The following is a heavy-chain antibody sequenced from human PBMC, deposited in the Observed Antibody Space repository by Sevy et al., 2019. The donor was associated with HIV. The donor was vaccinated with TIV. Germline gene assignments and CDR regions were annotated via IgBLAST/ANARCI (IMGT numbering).Heavy chain of an antibody. J-gene: IGHJ4*02. Sequence: GGSLRLSCAASGFTFDDYAMHWDRQAPGKGLEWVSGISWNSGSIGYADSVKGRFTISRDNAKNSLYLQMNSLRAEDTALYYCAKLIREPEDYGDYRRPFDYWGQGTLVTVSS. CDR3: AKLIREPEDYGDYRRPFDY. CDR2: ISWNSGSI. CDR1: GFTFDDYA. V-gene: IGHV3-9*01. D-gene: IGHD4-17*01.